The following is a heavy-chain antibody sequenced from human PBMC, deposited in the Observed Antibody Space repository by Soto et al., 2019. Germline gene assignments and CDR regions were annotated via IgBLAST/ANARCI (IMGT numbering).Heavy chain of an antibody. CDR1: GFTFSSYA. CDR3: ARDMAPLILVVPAAMRVDYYYGMDV. V-gene: IGHV3-30-3*01. D-gene: IGHD2-2*01. CDR2: ISYDGSNK. J-gene: IGHJ6*02. Sequence: GGCLRLSCAASGFTFSSYAMHWVRQAPGKGLEWVAVISYDGSNKYYADSVKGRFTISRDNSKNTLYLQMNSLRAEDTAVYYCARDMAPLILVVPAAMRVDYYYGMDVWGQGTTVTVSS.